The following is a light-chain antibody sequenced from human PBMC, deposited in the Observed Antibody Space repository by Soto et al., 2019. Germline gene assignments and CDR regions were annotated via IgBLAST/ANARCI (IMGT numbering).Light chain of an antibody. J-gene: IGLJ1*01. CDR3: SSYGGSNNYV. V-gene: IGLV2-8*01. CDR1: SSDVGGYNY. Sequence: SALTQPPSASGSPGQSVTISCTGTSSDVGGYNYVSWYQQHPGQAPKLMIYEVSKRPSGVPDRFSGSKSGNTASLTVSGLQAEDEADYYCSSYGGSNNYVFGTGTKVTV. CDR2: EVS.